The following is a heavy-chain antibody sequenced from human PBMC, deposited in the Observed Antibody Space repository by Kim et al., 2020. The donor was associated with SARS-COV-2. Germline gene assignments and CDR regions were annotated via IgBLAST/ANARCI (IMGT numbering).Heavy chain of an antibody. D-gene: IGHD6-6*01. CDR3: AKGDRGSSSGYIDY. V-gene: IGHV3-23*01. J-gene: IGHJ4*01. Sequence: YADAVEGRLTTSRDKPKNTLYLQMNSRRAEDTAVYYCAKGDRGSSSGYIDYWGQGPMVTVCS.